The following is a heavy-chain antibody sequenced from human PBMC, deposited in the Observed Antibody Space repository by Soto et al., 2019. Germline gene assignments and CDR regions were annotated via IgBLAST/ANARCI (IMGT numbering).Heavy chain of an antibody. CDR3: ARGKLSDYVWGSYRYHFDY. J-gene: IGHJ4*02. CDR2: INHSGST. V-gene: IGHV4-34*01. Sequence: PSETLCVTCAFYGGSFSVYYWNWIRQPPGKGLDWIGEINHSGSTNYNPSLKSRVTISVDTSKNQFSLKLSSVTAADTAVYYCARGKLSDYVWGSYRYHFDYWGQGTVVTVSS. CDR1: GGSFSVYY. D-gene: IGHD3-16*02.